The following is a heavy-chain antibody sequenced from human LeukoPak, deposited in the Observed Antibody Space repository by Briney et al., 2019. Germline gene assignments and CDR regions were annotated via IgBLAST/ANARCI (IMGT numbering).Heavy chain of an antibody. J-gene: IGHJ6*03. CDR1: GYSFTSYW. V-gene: IGHV3-33*05. CDR2: ISYDGSNK. Sequence: GESLKISCKGSGYSFTSYWIGWVRQMPGKGLEWVAVISYDGSNKYYADSVKGRFTISRDNSKNTLYLQMNSLRAEDTAVYYCAREYMDVWGKGTTVTISS. CDR3: AREYMDV.